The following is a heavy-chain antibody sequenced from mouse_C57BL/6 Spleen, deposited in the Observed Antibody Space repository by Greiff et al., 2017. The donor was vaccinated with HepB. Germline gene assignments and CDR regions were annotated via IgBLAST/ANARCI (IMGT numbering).Heavy chain of an antibody. CDR2: IHPNSGST. J-gene: IGHJ2*01. CDR3: ARKDYYGSSPFDY. CDR1: GYTFTSYW. V-gene: IGHV1-64*01. Sequence: VQLQQPGAELVKPGASVKLSCKASGYTFTSYWMHWVKQRPGQGLEWIGMIHPNSGSTNYNEKFKSKATLTVDKSSSTAYMQLSSLTSEDSAVYYCARKDYYGSSPFDYWGQGTTLTVSS. D-gene: IGHD1-1*01.